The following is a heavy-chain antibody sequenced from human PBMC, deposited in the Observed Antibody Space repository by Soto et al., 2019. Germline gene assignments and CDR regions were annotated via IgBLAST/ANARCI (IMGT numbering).Heavy chain of an antibody. CDR2: ISSSGSTI. Sequence: GGSLRLSCAASGFTFSDYYMSWIRQAPGKGLEWVSYISSSGSTIYYADSVKGRFTISRDNAKNSLYLQMNSLRAEDTAVYYCARDTARAGIKSGYEDFDYWGQGTLVTVSS. V-gene: IGHV3-11*01. CDR1: GFTFSDYY. D-gene: IGHD5-12*01. CDR3: ARDTARAGIKSGYEDFDY. J-gene: IGHJ4*02.